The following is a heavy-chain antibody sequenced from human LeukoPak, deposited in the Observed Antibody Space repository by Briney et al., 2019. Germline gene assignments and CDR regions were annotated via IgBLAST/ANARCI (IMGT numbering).Heavy chain of an antibody. CDR2: IYPGDSNN. CDR1: GKTFTSYL. D-gene: IGHD4-17*01. V-gene: IGHV5-51*01. J-gene: IGHJ4*02. CDR3: ARRIDYGDYFDY. Sequence: GEPLKSSCEGPGKTFTSYLIGWGRQMPGKGLGWMGIIYPGDSNNRYSPSFQGQVTISADKSISTAYLQWSSLKASDTAMYYCARRIDYGDYFDYWGQGTLVTVSS.